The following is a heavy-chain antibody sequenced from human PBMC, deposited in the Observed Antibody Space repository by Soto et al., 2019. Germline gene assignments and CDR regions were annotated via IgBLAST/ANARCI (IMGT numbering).Heavy chain of an antibody. CDR1: GAYIVCSDYY. V-gene: IGHV4-39*01. CDR2: VFYTGFT. CDR3: ATSKKGYNWNYFDH. D-gene: IGHD1-20*01. Sequence: PSVTLCLTCAVSGAYIVCSDYYLTWLRQSPGKGPEWIGSVFYTGFTSYNPSLESRVSVSVDTSKSQFSLKLSAVTAADTAVYYCATSKKGYNWNYFDHWGQGALVTVSS. J-gene: IGHJ4*02.